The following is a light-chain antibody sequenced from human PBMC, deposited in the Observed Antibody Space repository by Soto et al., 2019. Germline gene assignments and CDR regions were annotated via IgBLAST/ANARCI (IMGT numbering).Light chain of an antibody. Sequence: EVVLTQSPGTVSLSPGERATLSCRASQSINNNYLAWYQHKPGQAPRLLIYGASSRATGIPDGFIGSGSGTDFTLTISRLEPEDFAVYYCQQYGNSPPVTFGGGTKVDIK. CDR3: QQYGNSPPVT. V-gene: IGKV3-20*01. J-gene: IGKJ4*01. CDR1: QSINNNY. CDR2: GAS.